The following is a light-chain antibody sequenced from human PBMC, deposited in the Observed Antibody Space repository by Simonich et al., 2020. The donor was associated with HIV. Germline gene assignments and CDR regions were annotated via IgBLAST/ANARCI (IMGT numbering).Light chain of an antibody. V-gene: IGKV3-20*01. CDR1: QSDSSSY. J-gene: IGKJ1*01. CDR2: GAS. Sequence: EIVMTQSPATLAVSPGERATLTCRASQSDSSSYLAWYQQKPGQAPRLLIYGASSRATGIPDRFSGSGSGTDFTLTISRLEPEDFAVYYCQQYGSSPWTFGQGTKVEIK. CDR3: QQYGSSPWT.